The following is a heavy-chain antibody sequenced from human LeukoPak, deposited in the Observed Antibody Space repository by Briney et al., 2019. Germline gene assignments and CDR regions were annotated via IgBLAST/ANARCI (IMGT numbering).Heavy chain of an antibody. CDR3: AREAWEPSVGASYFDY. J-gene: IGHJ4*02. Sequence: PGGSLRLSCAGSGFTFSSYAMHWVRQAPGRGLEYVSAISSNGGSTYYANSVKGRFTISRDNSKNTLYLQMGSLRAEDMAVYYCAREAWEPSVGASYFDYWGQGTLVTVSS. V-gene: IGHV3-64*01. D-gene: IGHD1-26*01. CDR1: GFTFSSYA. CDR2: ISSNGGST.